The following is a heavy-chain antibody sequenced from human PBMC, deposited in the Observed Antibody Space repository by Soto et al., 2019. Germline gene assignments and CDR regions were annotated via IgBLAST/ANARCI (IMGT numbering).Heavy chain of an antibody. J-gene: IGHJ5*02. Sequence: SETLSLTCTVSGGSISSSSYYWGWIRQPPGKGLEWIGSIYYSGSTYYNPSLKGRVTISVDTSKNKFSLKLSSVTAADTAVYYCARRDQNWFDPWGQGTLVTVSS. V-gene: IGHV4-39*01. CDR2: IYYSGST. CDR1: GGSISSSSYY. CDR3: ARRDQNWFDP.